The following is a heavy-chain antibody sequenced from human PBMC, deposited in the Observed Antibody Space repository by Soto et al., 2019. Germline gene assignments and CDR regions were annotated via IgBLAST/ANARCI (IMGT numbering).Heavy chain of an antibody. D-gene: IGHD3-10*01. Sequence: SETLSLTCAVYGGSFSGYYWSWIRQPPGKGLEWIGYIYYSGSTNYNPSLKSRVTISVDTSKNQFSLKLSSVTAADTAVYYCARVSPYGSGKGNYYYYYMDVWGKGTTVTVSS. V-gene: IGHV4-59*01. J-gene: IGHJ6*03. CDR2: IYYSGST. CDR3: ARVSPYGSGKGNYYYYYMDV. CDR1: GGSFSGYY.